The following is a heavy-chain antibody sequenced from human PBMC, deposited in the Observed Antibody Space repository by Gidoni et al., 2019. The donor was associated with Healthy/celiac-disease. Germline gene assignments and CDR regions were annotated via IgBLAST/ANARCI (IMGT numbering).Heavy chain of an antibody. CDR3: ARDLCYYDSSGYCPLDY. CDR2: IIPIFGTA. V-gene: IGHV1-69*01. CDR1: GGTFSSYA. D-gene: IGHD3-22*01. Sequence: QVQLVQSGAEVKKPGSSVKVSCKASGGTFSSYAISWVRQAPGQGLEWMGGIIPIFGTANYAQKFQGRVTITADESTSTAYMELSSLRSEDTAVYYCARDLCYYDSSGYCPLDYWGQGTLVTVSS. J-gene: IGHJ4*02.